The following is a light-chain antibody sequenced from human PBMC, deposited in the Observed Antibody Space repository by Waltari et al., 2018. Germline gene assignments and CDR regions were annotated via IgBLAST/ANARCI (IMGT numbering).Light chain of an antibody. CDR2: EDS. CDR3: QSADSSGTYPVV. J-gene: IGLJ2*01. Sequence: SYELTQPPPVSVSPGQTARITCSGDALPKKYAYWYQQKPGQAPVLVIYEDSERPSGIPERFSGSSSGTTVTLTISGVQAEDEADYYCQSADSSGTYPVVFGGGTKLTVL. V-gene: IGLV3-25*03. CDR1: ALPKKY.